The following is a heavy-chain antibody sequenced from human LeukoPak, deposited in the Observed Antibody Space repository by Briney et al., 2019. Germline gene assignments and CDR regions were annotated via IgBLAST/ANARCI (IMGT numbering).Heavy chain of an antibody. Sequence: SETLSLTRTVSGGSLSSGSYYWGWVRQPAGKGLEWLGRIYTSWSTNYNPSLKSRVTISVDTSKNHFSLKLCSVTAADTAVYYCARDSTVTTFNYMDVWGKGTTVTVSS. J-gene: IGHJ6*03. CDR3: ARDSTVTTFNYMDV. CDR1: GGSLSSGSYY. D-gene: IGHD4-11*01. CDR2: IYTSWST. V-gene: IGHV4-61*02.